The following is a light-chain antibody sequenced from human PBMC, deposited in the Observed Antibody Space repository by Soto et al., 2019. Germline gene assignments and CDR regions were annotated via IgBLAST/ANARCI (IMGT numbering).Light chain of an antibody. V-gene: IGLV2-14*01. CDR1: SSDVVGYNY. J-gene: IGLJ3*02. Sequence: QSALTQPASVSGSPGQSITISCTGTSSDVVGYNYVSWYQQHPGKAPKLMIYEVSNRPSGVSNRFSGSKSGNTAFLTISGLQAEDEADYYCSSYTSSSTRVFGGGTKLTVL. CDR3: SSYTSSSTRV. CDR2: EVS.